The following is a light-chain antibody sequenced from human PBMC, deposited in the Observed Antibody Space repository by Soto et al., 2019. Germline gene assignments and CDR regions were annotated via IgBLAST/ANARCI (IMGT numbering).Light chain of an antibody. CDR3: HQA. V-gene: IGKV3-20*01. CDR2: GAS. CDR1: QSVSSSY. Sequence: EIVLTQSPGTLSLSPGERATLSCRASQSVSSSYLAWYQQKPGQAPRLLIYGASSRATGIADRFSGSGSGTDFTLTISRLEPDDFAEYYCHQAFGQGTKVEIK. J-gene: IGKJ1*01.